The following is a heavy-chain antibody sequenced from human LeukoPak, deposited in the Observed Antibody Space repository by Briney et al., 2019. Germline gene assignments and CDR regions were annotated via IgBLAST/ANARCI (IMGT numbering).Heavy chain of an antibody. CDR1: GFTFSSYA. CDR3: ARHGFVVPAVIFDY. Sequence: GGSLRLSCAASGFTFSSYAMSWVRQAPGKGLEWVSAISGSGGSTYYADSVKGRFTISRDNSKNTLYLQMNSLRAEDTAMYYCARHGFVVPAVIFDYWGQGTLVTVSS. J-gene: IGHJ4*02. D-gene: IGHD2-2*02. V-gene: IGHV3-23*01. CDR2: ISGSGGST.